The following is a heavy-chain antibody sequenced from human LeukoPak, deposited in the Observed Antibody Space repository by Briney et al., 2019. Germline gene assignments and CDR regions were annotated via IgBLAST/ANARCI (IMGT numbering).Heavy chain of an antibody. Sequence: PGGSLRLSCAASGFTFSSYAMHWVRQAPGKGLEWVAVISYDGSNKYYADSVKGRFTISRDNSKNTLYLQMNSLRAEDTAVYYCAKDRGAMINYWFDPWGQGTLVTVSS. V-gene: IGHV3-30*04. CDR1: GFTFSSYA. CDR3: AKDRGAMINYWFDP. J-gene: IGHJ5*02. D-gene: IGHD3-10*01. CDR2: ISYDGSNK.